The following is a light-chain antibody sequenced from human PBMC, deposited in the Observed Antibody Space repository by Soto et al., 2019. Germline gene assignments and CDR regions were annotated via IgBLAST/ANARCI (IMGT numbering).Light chain of an antibody. CDR3: LQASTFPRA. CDR1: RDIGDR. J-gene: IGKJ1*01. CDR2: TAS. Sequence: IQVNLSLSSVSATVGDRVTITCRASRDIGDRLAWFRHKPGKAPQLLIQTASTLVRETPSRFSGSGSGTDFLLTIINLQPEDFATYYCLQASTFPRAFGLGTRWIT. V-gene: IGKV1-12*01.